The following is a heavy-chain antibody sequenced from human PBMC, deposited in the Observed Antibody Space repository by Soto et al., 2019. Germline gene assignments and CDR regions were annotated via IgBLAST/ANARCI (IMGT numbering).Heavy chain of an antibody. V-gene: IGHV4-39*01. D-gene: IGHD1-1*01. CDR1: GGSISSSNYY. Sequence: KSSESLSLTCSVSGGSISSSNYYWAWIRQPPGKGPEWIGSIYYSGNTYYNPSLKSRVTMSVDTSKNQFSPKVTSGTAADTAIYYCAREDRTNGYNYDYWGQGXLVTVSS. CDR2: IYYSGNT. CDR3: AREDRTNGYNYDY. J-gene: IGHJ4*02.